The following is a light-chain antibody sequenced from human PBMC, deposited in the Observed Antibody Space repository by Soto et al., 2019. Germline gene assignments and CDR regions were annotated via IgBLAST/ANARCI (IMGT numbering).Light chain of an antibody. J-gene: IGKJ1*01. CDR3: QQYGGSPPWT. Sequence: EIVLTQSPGTLSLSPGERGTLSCRASQSVSSTYFAWYQQKPGQAPRLLIYGASSRATGIPDRFSGSGSGTDFTLTISGLEPDDFAVYYCQQYGGSPPWTFGQGTKVQIK. CDR1: QSVSSTY. V-gene: IGKV3-20*01. CDR2: GAS.